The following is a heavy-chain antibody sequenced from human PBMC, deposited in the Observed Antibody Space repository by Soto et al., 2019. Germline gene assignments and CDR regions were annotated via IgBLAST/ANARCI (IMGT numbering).Heavy chain of an antibody. CDR2: IYTSGST. CDR1: GGSISSYY. V-gene: IGHV4-4*07. J-gene: IGHJ6*02. Sequence: PSETLSLTCTVSGGSISSYYWSWIRQPPGKGLEWIGRIYTSGSTNYNPSLKSRVTMSVDTSKNQFSLKLSSVTAADTAVYYCARVPDRTYYYGMDVWGQGTTVTVSS. CDR3: ARVPDRTYYYGMDV.